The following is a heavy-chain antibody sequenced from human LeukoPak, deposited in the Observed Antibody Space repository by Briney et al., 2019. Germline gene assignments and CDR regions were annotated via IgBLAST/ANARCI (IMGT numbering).Heavy chain of an antibody. CDR2: IYYSGST. Sequence: SETLSLTCTVSGGSISSSTYYWGWIRQPPGKGLEWFGSIYYSGSTYYNPSLKSRVTISVDTSKNHFSLKLSSVTAADTAVYYCARQDYDSSGYYSLNYFDYWGQGTLVTVSS. D-gene: IGHD3-22*01. CDR1: GGSISSSTYY. J-gene: IGHJ4*02. V-gene: IGHV4-39*01. CDR3: ARQDYDSSGYYSLNYFDY.